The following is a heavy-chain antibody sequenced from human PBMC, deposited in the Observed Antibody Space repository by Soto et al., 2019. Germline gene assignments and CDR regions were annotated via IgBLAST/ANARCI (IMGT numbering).Heavy chain of an antibody. CDR3: AKGGEYSSGWYGDDAFDI. CDR2: ISGSGGST. V-gene: IGHV3-23*01. CDR1: GFTFSSYA. Sequence: GGSLRLSCAASGFTFSSYAMSWVRQAPGKGLEWVSAISGSGGSTYYADSVKGRFTISRDNSKNTLYLQMNSLRAEDTAVYYCAKGGEYSSGWYGDDAFDIWGQGTMVTVSS. J-gene: IGHJ3*02. D-gene: IGHD6-19*01.